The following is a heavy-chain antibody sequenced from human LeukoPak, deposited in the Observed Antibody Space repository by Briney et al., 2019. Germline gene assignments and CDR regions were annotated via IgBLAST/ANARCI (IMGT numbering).Heavy chain of an antibody. Sequence: GGSLRLSCAASGFTFSDYYMSWIRQAPGKGLEWVSYISCSGSTIYYADSVKGRFTISRDNAKNSLYLQMNSLRAEDTAVYYCARDRVVITGDYFDYWGQGTLVTVSS. CDR1: GFTFSDYY. CDR3: ARDRVVITGDYFDY. CDR2: ISCSGSTI. D-gene: IGHD3-22*01. J-gene: IGHJ4*02. V-gene: IGHV3-11*01.